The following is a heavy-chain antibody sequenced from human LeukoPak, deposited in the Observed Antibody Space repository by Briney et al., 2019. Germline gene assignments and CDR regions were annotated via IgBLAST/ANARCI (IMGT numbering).Heavy chain of an antibody. CDR2: IYSGGNT. D-gene: IGHD6-13*01. CDR3: ARGHADSSGSWYGRFDY. J-gene: IGHJ4*02. CDR1: GFTVSNNY. V-gene: IGHV3-53*01. Sequence: GGSLRLSCAASGFTVSNNYMSWVRQAPGKGLEWVSVIYSGGNTYYADSVKGRFTISIDNSKNTLYLQMNSLRAEDTAVFYCARGHADSSGSWYGRFDYWGQGTLVTVSS.